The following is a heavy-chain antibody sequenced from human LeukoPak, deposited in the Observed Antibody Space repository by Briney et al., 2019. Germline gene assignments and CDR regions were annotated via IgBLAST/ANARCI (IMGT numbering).Heavy chain of an antibody. V-gene: IGHV1-2*02. CDR2: INPNSGGT. CDR3: ARGASGVYTVTTSWFDP. CDR1: GYDFTGYY. D-gene: IGHD4-17*01. Sequence: ASVKVSCKASGYDFTGYYMHWVRQAPGQGLEWMGWINPNSGGTNYAQKFQGRVTMTRDTSISTAYMELSRLRSDDTAVYYCARGASGVYTVTTSWFDPWGQGTLVTVSS. J-gene: IGHJ5*02.